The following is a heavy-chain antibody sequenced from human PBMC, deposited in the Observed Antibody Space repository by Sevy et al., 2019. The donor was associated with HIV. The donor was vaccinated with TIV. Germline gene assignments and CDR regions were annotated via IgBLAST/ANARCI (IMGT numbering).Heavy chain of an antibody. CDR3: ARDISGYSSSATMYYYYYGMDV. D-gene: IGHD6-6*01. Sequence: GGSLRLSCAASGFTFSSYAMHWVRQAPGKGLEWVAVISYDGSNKYYADSVKGRFTISRDNSKNTLYLQMNSLRAEDTALYYCARDISGYSSSATMYYYYYGMDVWGQGTTVTVSS. CDR1: GFTFSSYA. J-gene: IGHJ6*02. CDR2: ISYDGSNK. V-gene: IGHV3-30-3*01.